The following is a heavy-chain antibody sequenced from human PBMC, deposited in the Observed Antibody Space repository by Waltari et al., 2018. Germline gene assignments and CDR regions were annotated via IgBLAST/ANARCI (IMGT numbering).Heavy chain of an antibody. Sequence: QLQLQESGPGLVKPSETLSLTCTVSGGSISSSSYYWGWIRQPPGKGLEWIGSIYYSGSTYYNPSLKSRVTISVDTSKNQFSLKLSSVTAADTAVYYCARDKSPLAARDWFDPWGQGTLVTVSS. CDR3: ARDKSPLAARDWFDP. V-gene: IGHV4-39*07. CDR1: GGSISSSSYY. J-gene: IGHJ5*02. CDR2: IYYSGST. D-gene: IGHD6-6*01.